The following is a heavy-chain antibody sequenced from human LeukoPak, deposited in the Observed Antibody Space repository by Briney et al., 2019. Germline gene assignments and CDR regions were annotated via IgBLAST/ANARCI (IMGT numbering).Heavy chain of an antibody. Sequence: GESLRISCKGSGYSFTSYWISWVRQMPGKGLEWMGRIDPSDSYTNYSPSFQGHVTISADKSISTAYLQWSSLKASDTAMYYCARVDIVVVPAAHSRGGYYGMDVWGQGTTVTVSS. CDR3: ARVDIVVVPAAHSRGGYYGMDV. J-gene: IGHJ6*02. CDR1: GYSFTSYW. CDR2: IDPSDSYT. V-gene: IGHV5-10-1*01. D-gene: IGHD2-2*01.